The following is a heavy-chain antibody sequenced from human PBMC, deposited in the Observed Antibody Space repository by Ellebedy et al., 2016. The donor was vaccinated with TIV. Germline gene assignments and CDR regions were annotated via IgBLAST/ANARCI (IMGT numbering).Heavy chain of an antibody. Sequence: PGGSLRLSCAASGFTFSSYSMNWVRQAPGKGLEWVSSISSSSSYIYYADSVKGRFTISRDNAKNSLYLQMNSLRDEDTAVDYCARDSSGWYSANYYYYGMDVWGQGTTVTVSS. D-gene: IGHD6-19*01. CDR3: ARDSSGWYSANYYYYGMDV. CDR2: ISSSSSYI. J-gene: IGHJ6*02. CDR1: GFTFSSYS. V-gene: IGHV3-21*01.